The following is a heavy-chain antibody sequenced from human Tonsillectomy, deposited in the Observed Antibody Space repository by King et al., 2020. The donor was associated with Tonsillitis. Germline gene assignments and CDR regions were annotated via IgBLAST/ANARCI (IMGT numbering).Heavy chain of an antibody. CDR2: ISYDGSNK. D-gene: IGHD2-2*01. V-gene: IGHV3-30*01. J-gene: IGHJ4*02. Sequence: VQLVESGGGVVQPGRSLRLSCAASGFTFSSYAMHWVRQAPGKGLEWVAVISYDGSNKYYADSVKGRFTISRDNSKNPLYLQMNSLRAEDTAVYYCARLYCSSTSCYQIDYWGQGTLVTVSS. CDR1: GFTFSSYA. CDR3: ARLYCSSTSCYQIDY.